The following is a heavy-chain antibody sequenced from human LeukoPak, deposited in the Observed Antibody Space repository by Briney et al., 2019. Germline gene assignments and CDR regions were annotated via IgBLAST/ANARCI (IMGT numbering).Heavy chain of an antibody. CDR2: ISAYNGNT. Sequence: GASVKVSCRASGYTFTSYGISWVRQAPGQGLEWMGWISAYNGNTNYAQKLQGRVTMTTDTSTSTAYMELRSLRSDDTAVYYCARDPKKYYDFWSGSPGGFDYWGQGTLVTVSS. V-gene: IGHV1-18*01. D-gene: IGHD3-3*01. CDR3: ARDPKKYYDFWSGSPGGFDY. CDR1: GYTFTSYG. J-gene: IGHJ4*02.